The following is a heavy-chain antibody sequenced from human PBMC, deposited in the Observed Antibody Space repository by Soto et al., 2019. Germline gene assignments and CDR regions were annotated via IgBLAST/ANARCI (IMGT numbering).Heavy chain of an antibody. CDR3: AKVAYNSGWLSDY. CDR2: ISGSGGTT. J-gene: IGHJ4*02. D-gene: IGHD6-19*01. V-gene: IGHV3-23*01. Sequence: PVGSLRLSCAAPGFTFSSYAMSWVRQAPGKALEWVSGISGSGGTTHYADSVKGRFTISRDNSKNTLYLQMNSLRADDTAVYYCAKVAYNSGWLSDYWGQGTLVTVSS. CDR1: GFTFSSYA.